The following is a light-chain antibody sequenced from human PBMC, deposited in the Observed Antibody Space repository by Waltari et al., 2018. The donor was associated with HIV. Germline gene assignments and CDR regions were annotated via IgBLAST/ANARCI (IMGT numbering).Light chain of an antibody. V-gene: IGKV1-39*01. J-gene: IGKJ2*01. CDR1: QSITTY. Sequence: DIQMTQSPSSLSASVGDRVTITCRASQSITTYLNWYQQKPGKAPNLLIYAASSLQSGVPSRFSVSGSGTDFTLTISSLQPEDFATYYCQQSYSSSSTFGQGTKLEIK. CDR3: QQSYSSSST. CDR2: AAS.